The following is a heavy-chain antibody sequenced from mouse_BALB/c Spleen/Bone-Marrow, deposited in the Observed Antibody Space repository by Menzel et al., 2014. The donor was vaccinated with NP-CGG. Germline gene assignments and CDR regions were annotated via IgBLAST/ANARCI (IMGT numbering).Heavy chain of an antibody. CDR2: IDPYNGGT. V-gene: IGHV1S135*01. J-gene: IGHJ3*01. CDR3: ARIGIGNIGGAY. D-gene: IGHD4-1*01. CDR1: GYAFTSYN. Sequence: EVKLMESGSELVKPGASVKVSCKASGYAFTSYNMYWVKQSHGKSLEWIGYIDPYNGGTSYNQKFKGKATLTVDKSSSTAYMHLNSLTSEDSAVYYCARIGIGNIGGAYWGQGTLVTVSA.